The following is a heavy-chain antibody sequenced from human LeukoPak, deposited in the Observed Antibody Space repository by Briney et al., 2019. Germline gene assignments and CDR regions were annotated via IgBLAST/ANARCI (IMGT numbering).Heavy chain of an antibody. CDR3: AKAPPSYYYGSGSYIYFDY. CDR1: GFTFSSYG. Sequence: GGSLRLSCAVSGFTFSSYGMHWVRQAPGKGLEWVAVISYDGSEKYYAESVKGRFTISRDNSKNTLYLQMNSLRAEDTAVYYCAKAPPSYYYGSGSYIYFDYWGQGTLVTVSS. J-gene: IGHJ4*02. V-gene: IGHV3-30*18. CDR2: ISYDGSEK. D-gene: IGHD3-10*01.